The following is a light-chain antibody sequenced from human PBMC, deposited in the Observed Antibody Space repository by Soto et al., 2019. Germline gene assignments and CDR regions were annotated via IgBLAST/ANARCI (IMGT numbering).Light chain of an antibody. CDR3: TSYTSSSTWV. V-gene: IGLV2-14*01. J-gene: IGLJ3*02. CDR1: SSDVGGYNY. CDR2: DVT. Sequence: QSALTQPASVSGSPGQSIIISCTGTSSDVGGYNYVSWYQQHPGKAPKLMIYDVTNRPSGVSNRFSGSKSGNTASLTISGLQGEDEADYFCTSYTSSSTWVFGGGTKLTVL.